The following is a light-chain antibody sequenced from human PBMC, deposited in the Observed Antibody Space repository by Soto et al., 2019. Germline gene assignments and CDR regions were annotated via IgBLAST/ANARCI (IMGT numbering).Light chain of an antibody. CDR1: QGISSY. Sequence: AIRMTQSPSSLSASTGDRVTITCRASQGISSYLAWYQQKPGKASKLLIYAASTLQSGVPSRFSGSGSGTDFTLTISCLQSEDFATYYCQQYYSYPPFTFGPGTKVDIK. J-gene: IGKJ3*01. CDR2: AAS. CDR3: QQYYSYPPFT. V-gene: IGKV1-8*01.